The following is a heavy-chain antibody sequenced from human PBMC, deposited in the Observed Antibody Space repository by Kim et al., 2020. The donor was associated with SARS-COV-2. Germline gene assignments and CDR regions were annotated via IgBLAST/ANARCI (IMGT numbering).Heavy chain of an antibody. J-gene: IGHJ5*02. CDR3: ARGFLVPAAIRWFDP. CDR1: GGSFSGYY. Sequence: SETLSLTCAVYGGSFSGYYWSWIRQPPGKGLEWIGEINHSGSTNYNPSLKSRVTISVDTSKNQFSLKLSSVTAADTAVYYCARGFLVPAAIRWFDPWGQGTLVTVSS. CDR2: INHSGST. V-gene: IGHV4-34*01. D-gene: IGHD2-2*02.